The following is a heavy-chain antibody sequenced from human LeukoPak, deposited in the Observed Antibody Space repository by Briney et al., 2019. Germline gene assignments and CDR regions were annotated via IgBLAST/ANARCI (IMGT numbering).Heavy chain of an antibody. D-gene: IGHD3-10*01. CDR2: INPSGGST. Sequence: ASVKVSCKASGYTFTSYYMHWVRQAPGQGLEWMGIINPSGGSTSYAQKFQGRVTMTRDTSTSTVYMELSSLRSEDTAVYYCARAAPGYYGSGSGLGVWGKGTTVTISS. J-gene: IGHJ6*04. V-gene: IGHV1-46*01. CDR1: GYTFTSYY. CDR3: ARAAPGYYGSGSGLGV.